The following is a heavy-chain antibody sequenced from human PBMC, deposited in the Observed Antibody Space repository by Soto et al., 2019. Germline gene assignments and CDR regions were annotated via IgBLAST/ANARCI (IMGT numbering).Heavy chain of an antibody. Sequence: QVQLQESGPGLVKPSETLSLTCTVSGGSISSYYWSWIRQPPGKGLEWIGYIYYSGSTNYNPSLKSRVAITVDTSKNQVSLKLSSVTAADTSVEYCSRRYGSCFDYWGQGTLVTVSS. CDR2: IYYSGST. CDR3: SRRYGSCFDY. D-gene: IGHD5-18*01. CDR1: GGSISSYY. V-gene: IGHV4-59*08. J-gene: IGHJ4*02.